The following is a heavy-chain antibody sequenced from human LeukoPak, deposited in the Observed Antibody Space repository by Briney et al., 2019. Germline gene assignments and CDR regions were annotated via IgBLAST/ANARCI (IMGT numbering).Heavy chain of an antibody. CDR2: IYYSGST. J-gene: IGHJ4*02. CDR1: GGSVSSSSYY. CDR3: ARLAVTFDS. D-gene: IGHD4-17*01. V-gene: IGHV4-39*02. Sequence: SETLSLTCTVSGGSVSSSSYYWGWVRQPPGEGLGWIGSIYYSGSTYYNPSLKSRVTISVDTSKNHFSLKLSSVTAADTAVYYCARLAVTFDSWGQGTLVTVSS.